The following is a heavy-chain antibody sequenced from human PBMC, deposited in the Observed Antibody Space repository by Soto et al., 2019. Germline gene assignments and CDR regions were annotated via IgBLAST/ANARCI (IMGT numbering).Heavy chain of an antibody. Sequence: QVQLVQSGAEVKKPESSVNVSCKASGGTFSSYAIRWVRQAPGQGLERMGGIVPMFGTADYAQKFQGRVTITADESTSTAYMELSSLRSEDTAVYYCASQGYCISTSCPNYYYGMDVWGQGTTVTVSS. D-gene: IGHD2-2*01. J-gene: IGHJ6*02. CDR3: ASQGYCISTSCPNYYYGMDV. CDR2: IVPMFGTA. V-gene: IGHV1-69*12. CDR1: GGTFSSYA.